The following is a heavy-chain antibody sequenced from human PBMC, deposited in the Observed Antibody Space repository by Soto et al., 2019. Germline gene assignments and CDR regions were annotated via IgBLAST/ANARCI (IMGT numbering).Heavy chain of an antibody. D-gene: IGHD2-2*01. Sequence: SETLSLTCTVSGGSISISGYYWGWIRQPPGKGLEWIGNIYYGGSIYYNPSLKSRVTISVDTSKNQFSLNLSSVTAADTAVYYCARRRVVPATGGRFDPWGQGTLVTVSS. CDR2: IYYGGSI. CDR1: GGSISISGYY. CDR3: ARRRVVPATGGRFDP. J-gene: IGHJ5*02. V-gene: IGHV4-39*01.